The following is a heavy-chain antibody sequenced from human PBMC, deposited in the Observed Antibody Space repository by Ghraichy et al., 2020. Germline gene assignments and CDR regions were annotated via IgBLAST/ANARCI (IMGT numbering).Heavy chain of an antibody. CDR1: GFTVRSNY. CDR3: ARGGYPNYYFDC. CDR2: IYSGDAT. Sequence: GGSLRLSCAASGFTVRSNYMSWVRQAPGRGLEWVSVIYSGDATYYADFVKGRFTISRDNPKNTVYLQMNSLTAEDTAVYYCARGGYPNYYFDCWGQGTLV. D-gene: IGHD3-22*01. V-gene: IGHV3-53*01. J-gene: IGHJ4*02.